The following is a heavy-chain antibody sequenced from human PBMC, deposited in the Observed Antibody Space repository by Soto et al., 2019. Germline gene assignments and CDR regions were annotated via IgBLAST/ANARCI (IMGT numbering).Heavy chain of an antibody. D-gene: IGHD6-13*01. CDR3: ASIAAAGPYYYYGMDV. CDR1: GGTFSSYA. CDR2: IIPIFGTA. Sequence: QVQLVQSGAEVKKPGSSVKVSCTASGGTFSSYAISWVRQAPGQGLEWMGGIIPIFGTANYAQKFQGRVTITADESTSTAYMELSSLRSEDTAVYYCASIAAAGPYYYYGMDVWGQGTTVTVSS. J-gene: IGHJ6*02. V-gene: IGHV1-69*01.